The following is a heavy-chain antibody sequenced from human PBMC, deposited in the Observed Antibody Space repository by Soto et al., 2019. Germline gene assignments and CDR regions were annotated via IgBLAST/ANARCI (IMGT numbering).Heavy chain of an antibody. CDR2: IYWDDDK. CDR3: AHRAADYYYYGMDV. CDR1: GFSLSTSGVG. J-gene: IGHJ6*02. V-gene: IGHV2-5*02. Sequence: QITLKESGPTLVKPTQTLTLTCTFSGFSLSTSGVGVGWISQPPGKALEWLALIYWDDDKRYSPSLKSRLTITKDTSKNRVVLTMTNMDPVDTATYDCAHRAADYYYYGMDVWGQGTTVTVSS.